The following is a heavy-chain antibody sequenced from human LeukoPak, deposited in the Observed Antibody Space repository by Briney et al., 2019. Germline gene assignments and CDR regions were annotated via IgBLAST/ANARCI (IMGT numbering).Heavy chain of an antibody. CDR1: GFTFSSYW. J-gene: IGHJ5*02. CDR3: ARGLATGCDWFDP. Sequence: GGSLRLFCAASGFTFSSYWMSWVRQAPGKGLEWVANIKQDGSEKYYVDSVKGRFTISRDNAKNSLYLQMNNLRAEDTAVYYCARGLATGCDWFDPWGQGTLVTVSS. V-gene: IGHV3-7*01. D-gene: IGHD3-10*01. CDR2: IKQDGSEK.